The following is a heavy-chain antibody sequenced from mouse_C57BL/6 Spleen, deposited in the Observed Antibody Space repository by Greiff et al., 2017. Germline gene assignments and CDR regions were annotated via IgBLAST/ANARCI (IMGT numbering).Heavy chain of an antibody. CDR1: GFNIKDYY. CDR3: TSTAQDNYMDY. V-gene: IGHV14-1*01. D-gene: IGHD3-2*02. CDR2: IDPEDGDT. Sequence: VQLKQSGAELVRPGASVKLSCTASGFNIKDYYMHWVKQRPEQGLEWIGRIDPEDGDTEYAPKFQGKATMTANTASNPAYLQLSSLTSEDTAVYYCTSTAQDNYMDYWGQGTTLTVSS. J-gene: IGHJ2*01.